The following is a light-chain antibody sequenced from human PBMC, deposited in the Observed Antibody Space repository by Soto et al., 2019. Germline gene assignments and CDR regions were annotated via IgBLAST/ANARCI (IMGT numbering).Light chain of an antibody. Sequence: EIVLTQSPGTLSLSPGERATLSCRASQSVSSSYLAWYQQKPGQAPRLLIYGASSRATGIPDRFSGSGSGTDFTLTISRLEPEDFAVYYCQQYGSFPMYTFGPGTKLEIK. CDR3: QQYGSFPMYT. V-gene: IGKV3-20*01. CDR1: QSVSSSY. CDR2: GAS. J-gene: IGKJ2*01.